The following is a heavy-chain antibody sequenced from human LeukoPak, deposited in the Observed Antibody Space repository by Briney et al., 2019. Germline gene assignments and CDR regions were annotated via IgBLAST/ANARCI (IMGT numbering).Heavy chain of an antibody. CDR3: ARGGPPRAYFDY. J-gene: IGHJ4*02. CDR1: GGSMSSPY. CDR2: IYYSGST. V-gene: IGHV4-59*11. Sequence: PSQTLALSCTVSGGSMSSPYWSWIRHPPGNGLDWIGYIYYSGSTNYNPSLKSRVTISVDTSKNQFSLKLSSVTAADTAVYYCARGGPPRAYFDYWGQGTLVTVSS.